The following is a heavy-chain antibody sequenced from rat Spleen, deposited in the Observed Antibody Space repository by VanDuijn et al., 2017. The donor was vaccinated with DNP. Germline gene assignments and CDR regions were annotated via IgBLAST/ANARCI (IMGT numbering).Heavy chain of an antibody. J-gene: IGHJ2*01. V-gene: IGHV5-22*01. D-gene: IGHD1-11*01. CDR3: ARHGRRVFDY. CDR1: GFTFSDYY. Sequence: EVQLVESGGGLVQPGRSMKLSCAASGFTFSDYYMAWVRQAPTKGLELVAYISYAGGSTYHGDSVKGRFTISRDNAESTLYLQMNSLGSEDMATYFCARHGRRVFDYWGQGVMVTV. CDR2: ISYAGGST.